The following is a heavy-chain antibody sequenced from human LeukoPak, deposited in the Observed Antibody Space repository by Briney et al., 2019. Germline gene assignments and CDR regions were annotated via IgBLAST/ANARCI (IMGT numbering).Heavy chain of an antibody. CDR2: ISSSSSYI. CDR1: GFTFSSYS. CDR3: ASPDLVPAVY. V-gene: IGHV3-21*01. D-gene: IGHD2-2*01. J-gene: IGHJ4*02. Sequence: PGGSLRLSRAASGFTFSSYSMNWVRQAPGKGLEWVSSISSSSSYIYYADSVKGRFTISRDNAKNSLYLQMNSLRAEDTAVYYCASPDLVPAVYWGQGTLVTVSS.